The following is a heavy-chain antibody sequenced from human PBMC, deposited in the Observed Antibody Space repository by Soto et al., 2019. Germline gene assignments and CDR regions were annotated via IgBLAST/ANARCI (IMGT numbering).Heavy chain of an antibody. J-gene: IGHJ6*02. CDR1: GFTFSSYA. D-gene: IGHD6-13*01. Sequence: GGSLRLSCAASGFTFSSYAMHWVRQAPGKGLEYVSAISSNGGSTYYANSVKGRFTISRDNSKNTLYLQMGSLRAEDMAVYYCARVRASIATAGPNYYYYGMDVWGQGTTVTVSS. CDR2: ISSNGGST. CDR3: ARVRASIATAGPNYYYYGMDV. V-gene: IGHV3-64*01.